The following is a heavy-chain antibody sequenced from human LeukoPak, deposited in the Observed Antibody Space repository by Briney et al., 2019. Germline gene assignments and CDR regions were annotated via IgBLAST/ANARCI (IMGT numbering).Heavy chain of an antibody. J-gene: IGHJ6*02. D-gene: IGHD3-16*02. CDR2: IGAYNGNT. Sequence: ASVKVSCKASGYTFTSYGISWVRQAPGQGLEWMGWIGAYNGNTNYAQKLQGRVTMTTDTSTSTAYMELRSLRSDDTAVYYCAREMAPGGGYLYGMDVWGQGTTVTVSS. CDR1: GYTFTSYG. CDR3: AREMAPGGGYLYGMDV. V-gene: IGHV1-18*01.